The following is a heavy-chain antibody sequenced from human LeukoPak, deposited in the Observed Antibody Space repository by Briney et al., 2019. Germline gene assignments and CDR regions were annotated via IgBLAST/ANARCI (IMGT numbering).Heavy chain of an antibody. J-gene: IGHJ4*02. CDR3: ARSPTKRVPEDY. V-gene: IGHV4-4*02. CDR2: IFHSGST. Sequence: SGTLSLTCTVSSGSIFNNNWWSWVRQPPGKGLEWIGQIFHSGSTSYSPSLKSRVTISMDESKNQISLRLTSVTAADTAVYYCARSPTKRVPEDYWGQGTLVTVSS. CDR1: SGSIFNNNW. D-gene: IGHD2-2*01.